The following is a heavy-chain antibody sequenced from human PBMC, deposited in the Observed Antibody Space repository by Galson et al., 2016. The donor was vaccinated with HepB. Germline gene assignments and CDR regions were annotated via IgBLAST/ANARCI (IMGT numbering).Heavy chain of an antibody. J-gene: IGHJ4*02. CDR2: IYPDDSDA. Sequence: SGAEVKKPGESLTISCKGSGYKFTNNWIGWVRQMPGKGLEWVGIIYPDDSDARYSPSFQGQVTISTDKSIGAAYLQWSSLQASDTAMYYCARLSQRVDNYYFDYWGQGTLVTASS. V-gene: IGHV5-51*01. CDR3: ARLSQRVDNYYFDY. D-gene: IGHD5-24*01. CDR1: GYKFTNNW.